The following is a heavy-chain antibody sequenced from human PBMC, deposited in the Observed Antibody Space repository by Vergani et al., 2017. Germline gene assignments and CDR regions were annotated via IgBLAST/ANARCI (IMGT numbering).Heavy chain of an antibody. CDR3: ARESEYSSSSGYYYYYMDV. Sequence: QVQMQESGPGLVKTSETLSLTCSASGAPISYWCWSWLRQPAGKGLEWIGRLCPSGSTNYKPSLKSRVTMSIDTSKNQFSLKLTSVTAADTAVYYCARESEYSSSSGYYYYYMDVWGKGTTVTVSS. CDR2: LCPSGST. D-gene: IGHD6-6*01. J-gene: IGHJ6*03. CDR1: GAPISYWC. V-gene: IGHV4-4*07.